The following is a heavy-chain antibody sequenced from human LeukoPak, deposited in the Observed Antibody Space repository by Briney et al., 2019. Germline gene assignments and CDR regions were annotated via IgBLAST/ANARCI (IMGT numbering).Heavy chain of an antibody. CDR1: GGSISGHF. CDR2: IYRSRTT. CDR3: TKATHWLAFDY. V-gene: IGHV4-59*11. Sequence: PSQTLSLTCTVSGGSISGHFWSWIRQPPRKGLDLIGSIYRSRTTNYNPSLNIPATMSVDTSKNQLSLQLTSVTAADTATYYCTKATHWLAFDYWGRGTQVTVSS. D-gene: IGHD6-19*01. J-gene: IGHJ4*02.